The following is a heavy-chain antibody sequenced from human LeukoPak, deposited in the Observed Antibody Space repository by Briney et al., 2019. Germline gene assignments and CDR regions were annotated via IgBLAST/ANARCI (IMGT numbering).Heavy chain of an antibody. CDR3: ARGAVVVVAATENWFDP. V-gene: IGHV3-30-3*01. J-gene: IGHJ5*02. CDR2: ISYDGSNK. D-gene: IGHD2-15*01. Sequence: GGSLRLSCAASGFTFSSYAMHWVSQAPGKGLEWVAFISYDGSNKYYADSVKGRFTISRDNSKNTLYLQMNSLRAEDTAVYYCARGAVVVVAATENWFDPWGQGTLVTVSS. CDR1: GFTFSSYA.